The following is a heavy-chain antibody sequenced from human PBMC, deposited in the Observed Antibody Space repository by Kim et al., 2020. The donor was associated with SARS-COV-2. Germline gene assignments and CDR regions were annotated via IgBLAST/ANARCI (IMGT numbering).Heavy chain of an antibody. J-gene: IGHJ4*02. D-gene: IGHD6-13*01. CDR3: ARFAQSAGQG. CDR2: IFHTGST. V-gene: IGHV4-4*02. Sequence: SETLSLTCAVPGDSISSSNWWTWVRQPPGKGLEWIGEIFHTGSTNYNPSLKSRLSISIDKSKNQFSLKLSSVTAADTAVYYCARFAQSAGQGWGQGALVTVSS. CDR1: GDSISSSNW.